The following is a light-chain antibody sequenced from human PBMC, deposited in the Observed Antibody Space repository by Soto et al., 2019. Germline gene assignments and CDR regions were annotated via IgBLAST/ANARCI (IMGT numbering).Light chain of an antibody. CDR3: CSYAGSDRVV. J-gene: IGLJ2*01. CDR2: DVS. CDR1: SSDVGGFNY. Sequence: QSALTQPRSVSGSPGQSVTISCTGNSSDVGGFNYVSWYQQHPGKAPKVMIYDVSKRPSGVPDRFSGSKSGNTASLTISGRQAEDEADYYCCSYAGSDRVVFGGGTKLTVL. V-gene: IGLV2-11*01.